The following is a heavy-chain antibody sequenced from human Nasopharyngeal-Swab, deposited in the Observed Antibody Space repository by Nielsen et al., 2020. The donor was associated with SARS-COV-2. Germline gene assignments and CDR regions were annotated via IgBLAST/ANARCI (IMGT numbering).Heavy chain of an antibody. CDR2: IYTSGST. Sequence: GSLSLSCTVSGGSISSYYWSWIRQPAGKGLEWIGRIYTSGSTNYNSSLKSRVTMSVDTSKNQFSLKLSSVTAADTAVYYCARGSRFTIFGVVPDYYYGMDVWGQGTTVTVSS. V-gene: IGHV4-4*07. CDR3: ARGSRFTIFGVVPDYYYGMDV. CDR1: GGSISSYY. J-gene: IGHJ6*02. D-gene: IGHD3-3*01.